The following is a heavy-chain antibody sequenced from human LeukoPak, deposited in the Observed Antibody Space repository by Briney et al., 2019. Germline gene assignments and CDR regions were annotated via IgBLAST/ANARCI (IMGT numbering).Heavy chain of an antibody. D-gene: IGHD6-13*01. CDR3: ARGGSIAAAVNWFDP. J-gene: IGHJ5*02. Sequence: ASVKVSCKASGYTFTSYDINWVRQATGQGLEWMGWMNPNSGNTGYAQKFQGRVTITRNTSISTAYMELSSLRSEDTAVYYCARGGSIAAAVNWFDPWGQGTLVTVSS. V-gene: IGHV1-8*03. CDR1: GYTFTSYD. CDR2: MNPNSGNT.